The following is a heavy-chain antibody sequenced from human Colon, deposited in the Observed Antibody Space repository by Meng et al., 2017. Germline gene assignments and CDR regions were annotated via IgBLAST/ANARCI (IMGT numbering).Heavy chain of an antibody. Sequence: GPGLVKLSGTRPLTWAVPGGPISSNYGWTWVRQPPGKGLEWIGEINHSGGTSYVPSLKSRITISVDKSNNLLSLKLNSVTAADTAMYYCARRNTRNSGGGNNYWGQGTLVTVSS. V-gene: IGHV4-4*02. CDR1: GGPISSNYG. CDR3: ARRNTRNSGGGNNY. D-gene: IGHD3-10*01. J-gene: IGHJ4*02. CDR2: INHSGGT.